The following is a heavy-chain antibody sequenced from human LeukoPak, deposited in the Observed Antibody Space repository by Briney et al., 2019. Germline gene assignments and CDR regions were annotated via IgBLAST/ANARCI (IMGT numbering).Heavy chain of an antibody. CDR1: GFTFSSYA. Sequence: GGSLRLSCAAFGFTFSSYAMSWVRQAGGRGPGWGTAISAGGGSTYYADSVKGRFTISRDKPKNTLYLQMNSLRAEDTAVYYCANLYYFRSGSYESRYFDYWGQGTLVTVSS. D-gene: IGHD3-10*01. V-gene: IGHV3-23*01. CDR2: ISAGGGST. CDR3: ANLYYFRSGSYESRYFDY. J-gene: IGHJ4*02.